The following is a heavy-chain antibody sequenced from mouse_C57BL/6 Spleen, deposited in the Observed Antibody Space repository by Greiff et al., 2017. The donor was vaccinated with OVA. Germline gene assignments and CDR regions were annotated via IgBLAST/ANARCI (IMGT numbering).Heavy chain of an antibody. Sequence: VQLQESGAELVKPGASVKLSCKASGYTFTSYWMHWVKQRPGQGLEWIGMIHPNSGSTNYNEKFKSKATLTVDKSSSTAYMQLSSLTSEDSAVYYCARGDGYYFDYWGQGTTLTVSS. V-gene: IGHV1-64*01. J-gene: IGHJ2*01. CDR3: ARGDGYYFDY. CDR2: IHPNSGST. D-gene: IGHD2-3*01. CDR1: GYTFTSYW.